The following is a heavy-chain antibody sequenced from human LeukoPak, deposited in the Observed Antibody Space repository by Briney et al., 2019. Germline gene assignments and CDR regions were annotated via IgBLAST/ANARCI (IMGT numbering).Heavy chain of an antibody. V-gene: IGHV4-4*07. CDR1: GGSISSYY. D-gene: IGHD1-26*01. CDR2: IYTSGST. CDR3: ARGAYYPRGGFDY. Sequence: SETLSLTCTVSGGSISSYYWSWIWQPAGKGLERIGRIYTSGSTNYNPSLKSRVTMSVDTSKNQFSLKLSSVTAADTAVYYCARGAYYPRGGFDYWGQGTLVTVSS. J-gene: IGHJ4*02.